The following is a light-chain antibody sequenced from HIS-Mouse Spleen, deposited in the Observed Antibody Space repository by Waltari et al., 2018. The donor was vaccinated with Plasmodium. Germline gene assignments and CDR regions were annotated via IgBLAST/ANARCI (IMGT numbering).Light chain of an antibody. V-gene: IGKV6-21*01. CDR2: YAS. J-gene: IGKJ1*01. Sequence: IVLTQSPASHSGTPKQKVTISCRSNQSIGSSLHWYQQKPDQAPKLLIKYASQSCSGVPSRFSGSGSGTDFTLTINSLEAEDAATYYCHQSSSLPTFGQGTKVEIK. CDR3: HQSSSLPT. CDR1: QSIGSS.